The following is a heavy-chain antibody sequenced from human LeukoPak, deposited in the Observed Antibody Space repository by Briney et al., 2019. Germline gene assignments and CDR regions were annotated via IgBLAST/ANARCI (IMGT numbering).Heavy chain of an antibody. D-gene: IGHD2-2*01. CDR3: TSICSSTSCYLDY. J-gene: IGHJ4*02. Sequence: PGGSLRLSCADSGFTFNNYGMHWVRQAPGKGLEWVAVMSYDGSNKYYADSVKGRFTISRDNSKSTLYLQMNSLRVEDTAVYYCTSICSSTSCYLDYWGQGTLSPSPQ. V-gene: IGHV3-30*03. CDR1: GFTFNNYG. CDR2: MSYDGSNK.